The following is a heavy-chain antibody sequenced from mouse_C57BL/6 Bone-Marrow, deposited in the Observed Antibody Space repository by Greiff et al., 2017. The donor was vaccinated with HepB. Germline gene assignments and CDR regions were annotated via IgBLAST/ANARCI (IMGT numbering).Heavy chain of an antibody. Sequence: EVQWVESEGGLVQPGSSMKLSCTASGFTFSDYYMAWVRQVPEKGLEWVANINYDGSSTYYLDSLKSRFIISRDNAKNILYLQMSSLKSEDTATYYCARGYYYGSFDYWGQGTTLTVSS. D-gene: IGHD1-1*01. CDR3: ARGYYYGSFDY. CDR1: GFTFSDYY. V-gene: IGHV5-16*01. CDR2: INYDGSST. J-gene: IGHJ2*01.